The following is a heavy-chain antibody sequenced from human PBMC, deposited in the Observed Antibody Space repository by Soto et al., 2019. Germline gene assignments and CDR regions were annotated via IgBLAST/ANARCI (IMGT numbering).Heavy chain of an antibody. CDR2: IYYSGST. CDR3: ARERDGYNSEWFDP. D-gene: IGHD5-12*01. V-gene: IGHV4-31*11. CDR1: GDSISSDKW. J-gene: IGHJ5*02. Sequence: NPSETLSLTCAVSGDSISSDKWWSWVRQHPGKGLEWIGYIYYSGSTYYNPSLKSRVTISVDTSKNQFSLKLSSVTAADTAVYYCARERDGYNSEWFDPWGQGTLVTVSS.